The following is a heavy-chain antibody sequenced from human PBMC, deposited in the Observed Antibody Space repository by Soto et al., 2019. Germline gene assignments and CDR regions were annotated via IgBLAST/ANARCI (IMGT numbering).Heavy chain of an antibody. CDR3: ARGRVTGTTGYYYYYGMDV. CDR1: GGSFSGYY. J-gene: IGHJ6*04. CDR2: INHSGST. V-gene: IGHV4-34*01. D-gene: IGHD1-20*01. Sequence: SETLSLTCAVYGGSFSGYYWSWIRQPPGKGLEWIGEINHSGSTNYNPSLKSRVTISVDTSKNQFSLKLSSVTAADTAVYYCARGRVTGTTGYYYYYGMDVWGKGTTVTVSS.